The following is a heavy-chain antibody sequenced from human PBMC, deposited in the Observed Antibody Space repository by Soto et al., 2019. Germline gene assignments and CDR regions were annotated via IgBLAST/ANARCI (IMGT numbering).Heavy chain of an antibody. CDR1: GYTFTSYD. V-gene: IGHV1-8*01. J-gene: IGHJ4*02. D-gene: IGHD6-13*01. CDR3: ARGLGSSWYRDMDY. CDR2: MNPNSGNT. Sequence: QVQLVQSGAEVKKPGASVKVSCKASGYTFTSYDINWLRQATGQGLEWMGWMNPNSGNTGYAQKFQGRVTMTRNTSRSTAYMELSSLRSEDTAVYYCARGLGSSWYRDMDYWGQGTLVTVSS.